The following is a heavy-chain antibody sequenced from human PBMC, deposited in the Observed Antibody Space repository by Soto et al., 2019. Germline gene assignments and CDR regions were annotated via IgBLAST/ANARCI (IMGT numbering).Heavy chain of an antibody. CDR1: GYTFTSYG. J-gene: IGHJ5*02. Sequence: QVQLVQSGAEVKKPGASVKVSCKASGYTFTSYGISWVRQAPGQGLEWMGWISAHNGNTNYEQKFQGRVTITADESTSTAYMELSSLRSEDTAVYYCAREWDCPWGQGTLVTVSS. CDR3: AREWDCP. D-gene: IGHD1-26*01. CDR2: ISAHNGNT. V-gene: IGHV1-18*01.